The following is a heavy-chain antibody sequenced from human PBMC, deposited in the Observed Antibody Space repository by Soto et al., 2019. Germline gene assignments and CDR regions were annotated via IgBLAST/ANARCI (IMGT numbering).Heavy chain of an antibody. CDR3: ARGVGLYSNYDY. J-gene: IGHJ4*02. CDR1: GYTFTSYA. D-gene: IGHD2-2*02. CDR2: INAGNGNT. V-gene: IGHV1-3*01. Sequence: ASVKVSCKASGYTFTSYAMHWVRQAPGQRLEWVGWINAGNGNTKYSQKFQGRVTITRDTSASTAYMELSSLRSEDTAVYYCARGVGLYSNYDYWGQGTLVTVSS.